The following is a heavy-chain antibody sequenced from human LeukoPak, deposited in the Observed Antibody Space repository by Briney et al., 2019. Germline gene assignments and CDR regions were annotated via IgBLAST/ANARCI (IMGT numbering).Heavy chain of an antibody. J-gene: IGHJ4*02. CDR2: INPNSGGT. Sequence: ASVKVSCKSSGYTFTDYYVHWVRQAPGQGLEWMGWINPNSGGTNYAQKFQGRVTMTRDTSISTAYMELSRLRSDDTAVYYCANAYYYESSGYYLMWGQGTLVTVSS. CDR3: ANAYYYESSGYYLM. D-gene: IGHD3-22*01. CDR1: GYTFTDYY. V-gene: IGHV1-2*02.